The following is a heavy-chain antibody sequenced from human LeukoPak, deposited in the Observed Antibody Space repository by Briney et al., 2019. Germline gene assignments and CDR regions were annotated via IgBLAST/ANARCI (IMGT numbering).Heavy chain of an antibody. Sequence: GGSLRLSCAASGFTFSSYWMSWVRQAPGKGLEWVAIMKQDGSEKYYVDSVKGRFTISRDNAKNSLYLQMNSLRAEDTAMYYCARDWRLDWFDPWGQGTLVTVSS. D-gene: IGHD3-3*01. V-gene: IGHV3-7*01. CDR3: ARDWRLDWFDP. J-gene: IGHJ5*02. CDR1: GFTFSSYW. CDR2: MKQDGSEK.